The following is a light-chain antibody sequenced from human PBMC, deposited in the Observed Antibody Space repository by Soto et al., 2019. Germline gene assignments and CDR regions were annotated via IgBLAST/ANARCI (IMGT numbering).Light chain of an antibody. V-gene: IGKV1-12*01. CDR2: TAS. Sequence: DIQMTQSPSSVSASGGDRVTITCRASQGFSSWLAWYQQKPGKAPKLLIYTASSLQSGVPSRFSGSGSGTDFTLTISSLKHDNIATYYCQQANSFPYTFGQGTKPEIK. J-gene: IGKJ2*01. CDR1: QGFSSW. CDR3: QQANSFPYT.